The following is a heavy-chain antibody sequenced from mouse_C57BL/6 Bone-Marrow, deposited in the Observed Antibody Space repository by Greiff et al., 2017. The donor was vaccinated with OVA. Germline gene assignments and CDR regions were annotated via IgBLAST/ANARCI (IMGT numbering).Heavy chain of an antibody. V-gene: IGHV14-4*01. CDR1: GFNIKDDY. Sequence: EVQLQQSGAELVRPGASVKLSCTASGFNIKDDYMHWVKERPEQGLEWIGWIDPENGDTEYASKFQGKATITADTSSKTVYLHLSSLKSEDPAVYYCTTYRYWGQGTTLTVSS. CDR3: TTYRY. J-gene: IGHJ2*01. CDR2: IDPENGDT.